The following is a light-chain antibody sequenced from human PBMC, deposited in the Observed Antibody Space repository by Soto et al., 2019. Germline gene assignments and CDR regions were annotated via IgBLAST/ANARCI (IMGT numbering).Light chain of an antibody. CDR3: AQGLAVPFT. Sequence: EMVLTQSPLSLPFTPGERASISCRSMRSILGSSGDNYLNWSLQKPGQSPQLLIYLGSSRASGVPDRFSGSGSGTDFTLTISRVEAGHVGVYFCAQGLAVPFTFGGGTEV. CDR1: RSILGSSGDNY. CDR2: LGS. V-gene: IGKV2-28*01. J-gene: IGKJ4*01.